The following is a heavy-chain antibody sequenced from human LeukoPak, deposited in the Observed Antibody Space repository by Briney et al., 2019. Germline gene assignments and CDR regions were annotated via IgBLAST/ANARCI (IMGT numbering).Heavy chain of an antibody. J-gene: IGHJ4*02. CDR1: GFTFSNSW. V-gene: IGHV3-74*01. CDR2: INGDGRST. D-gene: IGHD2/OR15-2a*01. CDR3: VRDGATLYYFDY. Sequence: GGSLRLSCVASGFTFSNSWVHRVRQAPGKGLVWVSRINGDGRSTNYADSVKGRFTISRDNAKNTLYLQMNSLRTEDTAVYYCVRDGATLYYFDYWGQGTLVTVSS.